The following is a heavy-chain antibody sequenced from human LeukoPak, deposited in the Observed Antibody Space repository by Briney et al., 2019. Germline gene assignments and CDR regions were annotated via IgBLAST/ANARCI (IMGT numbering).Heavy chain of an antibody. CDR1: GFTFSDYS. J-gene: IGHJ6*02. CDR3: AKGDRYYYYGMDV. V-gene: IGHV3-48*01. CDR2: IGIDSGNT. Sequence: GGSLRLSCAASGFTFSDYSMNWVRQAPGKGLEWISYIGIDSGNTNYADSVKGRFTISGDKAKNTLYLQMNSLRAEDTAVYYCAKGDRYYYYGMDVWGQGTTVTVSS.